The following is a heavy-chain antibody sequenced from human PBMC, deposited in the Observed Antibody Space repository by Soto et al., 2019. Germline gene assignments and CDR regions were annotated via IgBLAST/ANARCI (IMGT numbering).Heavy chain of an antibody. V-gene: IGHV3-73*01. CDR2: ITSTADTYAT. J-gene: IGHJ3*02. Sequence: EVQLVESGGGLVQPGGSLKLSCAASGFTLSDSVMHWVRQVSGKGLEWVGRITSTADTYATAYAASVKGRFTVSRDDSKNTSYLQMNSLNTADTAVYYCTGSMSFAFDIWGQGTMVHVSS. CDR3: TGSMSFAFDI. CDR1: GFTLSDSV.